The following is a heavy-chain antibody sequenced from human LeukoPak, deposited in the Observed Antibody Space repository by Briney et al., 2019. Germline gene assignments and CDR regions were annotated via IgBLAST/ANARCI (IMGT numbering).Heavy chain of an antibody. CDR3: ARGDRTKYCGGDSYSIDY. Sequence: PGGSLRLSCAASGFTFDDYAMHWVRHAPGKGLEWVSGISWNSGSIGYADSVKGRFTISRDNAKNSLYLQMNSLRAEDTAVYYCARGDRTKYCGGDSYSIDYWGQGTLVTVSS. CDR1: GFTFDDYA. D-gene: IGHD2-21*02. J-gene: IGHJ4*02. CDR2: ISWNSGSI. V-gene: IGHV3-9*01.